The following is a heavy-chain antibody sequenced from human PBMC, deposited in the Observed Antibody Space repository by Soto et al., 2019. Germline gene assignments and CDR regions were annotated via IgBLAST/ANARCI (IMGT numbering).Heavy chain of an antibody. CDR1: GFTFSSYS. CDR3: ARDFGSVWDY. D-gene: IGHD3-16*01. V-gene: IGHV3-48*01. CDR2: ISSSSSTI. J-gene: IGHJ4*02. Sequence: GGSLRLSCAASGFTFSSYSMNWVRQAPGKGLEWVSYISSSSSTIYYADSVKGRFTISRDNAKNSLYLQMNSLRAEDTAVYYCARDFGSVWDYWGQGTLVTVSS.